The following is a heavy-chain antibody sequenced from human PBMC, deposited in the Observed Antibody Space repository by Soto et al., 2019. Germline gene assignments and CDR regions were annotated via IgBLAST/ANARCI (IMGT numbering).Heavy chain of an antibody. CDR2: IKQDGSEK. D-gene: IGHD2-2*01. V-gene: IGHV3-7*03. Sequence: GGSLRLSWAASGFTFSSYGMSWVRQARWKGLEWVANIKQDGSEKYYVDSVKGRFNISRDNAKNSLYLQMNSLRAEDTAVYYCARVPDPYCSSTSCSYYYYGMDVWGQGTTVTVSS. CDR1: GFTFSSYG. J-gene: IGHJ6*02. CDR3: ARVPDPYCSSTSCSYYYYGMDV.